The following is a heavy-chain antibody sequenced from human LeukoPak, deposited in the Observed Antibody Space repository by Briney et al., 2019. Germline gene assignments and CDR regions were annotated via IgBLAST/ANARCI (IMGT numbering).Heavy chain of an antibody. CDR1: GGSFSGYY. CDR3: ARGHYYYGLGEPHYYYMDV. CDR2: SNHSGST. J-gene: IGHJ6*03. V-gene: IGHV4-34*01. Sequence: PSETLSLTCAVYGGSFSGYYWSWIRQPPGKGLEWIGESNHSGSTNYNPSLKSRVTISVDTSKNQFSLKLSSVTAADTAVYYCARGHYYYGLGEPHYYYMDVWGKGTTVTVSS. D-gene: IGHD3-10*01.